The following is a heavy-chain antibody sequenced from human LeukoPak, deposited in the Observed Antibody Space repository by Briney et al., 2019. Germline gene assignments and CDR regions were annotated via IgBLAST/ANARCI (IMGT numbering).Heavy chain of an antibody. CDR2: ISYDGSNK. CDR1: GFTFSSYA. CDR3: VRSPFSNGY. J-gene: IGHJ4*02. Sequence: GGSLRLSCAASGFTFSSYAMHWVRQAPGKGLEWVAVISYDGSNKYYADSVKGRFTISRDNSKNTLYLQMNSLRAEDTAVYYCVRSPFSNGYWGQGTLVTVSS. D-gene: IGHD4-11*01. V-gene: IGHV3-30-3*01.